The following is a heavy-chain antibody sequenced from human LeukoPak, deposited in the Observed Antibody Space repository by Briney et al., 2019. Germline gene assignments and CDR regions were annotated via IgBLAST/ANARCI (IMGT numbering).Heavy chain of an antibody. Sequence: GGSLRLSCAVSGFTVSSNYMSWVRQAPGKGLEWVSVIRSGGSTVYADSVKGRFTISRDNSKYTLYLQMNSLRAEDTAVYYCAKENHGIVGATTLIDYWGQGTLVTVSS. CDR3: AKENHGIVGATTLIDY. J-gene: IGHJ4*02. CDR1: GFTVSSNY. CDR2: IRSGGST. V-gene: IGHV3-53*01. D-gene: IGHD1-26*01.